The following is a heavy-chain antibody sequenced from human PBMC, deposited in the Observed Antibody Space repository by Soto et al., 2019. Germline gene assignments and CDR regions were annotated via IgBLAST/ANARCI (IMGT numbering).Heavy chain of an antibody. J-gene: IGHJ5*02. Sequence: SETLSLTCTVSGGSISSYYWSWIRQPPGKGLEWIGYIYYSGSTNYNPSLKSRVTISVDTSKNQFSLKLTSVTAADTAVYYCARQYGDCSSTSCYPPVWFDPWGQGTLVTVSS. D-gene: IGHD2-2*01. CDR3: ARQYGDCSSTSCYPPVWFDP. V-gene: IGHV4-59*08. CDR2: IYYSGST. CDR1: GGSISSYY.